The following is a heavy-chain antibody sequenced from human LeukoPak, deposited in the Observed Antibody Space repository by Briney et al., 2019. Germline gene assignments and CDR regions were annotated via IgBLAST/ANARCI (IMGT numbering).Heavy chain of an antibody. CDR2: IYYSGST. D-gene: IGHD1-20*01. Sequence: SETLSLTCTVSGGSISSYYWSWIRQPPGKGLELIGYIYYSGSTNYNPSLKSRVTISVDTSKNQFSLKLSSVTAADTAVYYCARGAYNWNVPFDPWGQGTLVTVSS. CDR3: ARGAYNWNVPFDP. CDR1: GGSISSYY. J-gene: IGHJ5*02. V-gene: IGHV4-59*01.